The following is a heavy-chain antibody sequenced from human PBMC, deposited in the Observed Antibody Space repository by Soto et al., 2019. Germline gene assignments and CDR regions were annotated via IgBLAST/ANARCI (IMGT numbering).Heavy chain of an antibody. CDR3: ARGDRIAARPSWFDP. CDR2: ISSSSSTI. D-gene: IGHD6-6*01. CDR1: GFTFSSYS. Sequence: PGGSLRLSCAASGFTFSSYSMNWVRQAPGKGLEWVSYISSSSSTIYYADSVKGRFTISRDNAKNSLYLQMNSLRDEDTAVYYCARGDRIAARPSWFDPWGQGTLVTVSS. V-gene: IGHV3-48*02. J-gene: IGHJ5*02.